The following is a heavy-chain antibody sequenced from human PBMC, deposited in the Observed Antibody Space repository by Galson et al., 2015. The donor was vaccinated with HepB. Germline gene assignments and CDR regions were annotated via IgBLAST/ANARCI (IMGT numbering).Heavy chain of an antibody. J-gene: IGHJ6*03. V-gene: IGHV3-21*01. CDR1: GFTFNTYR. D-gene: IGHD2-2*01. Sequence: SLRLSCAASGFTFNTYRMNWVRQAPGKGLEWVSSIDSSGTYKLYADSVKGRLSVSRDNAKNSLYLQMNSLRDEDAAVYYCARGGGCSSIICYHMDLWGKGTTVTVSS. CDR2: IDSSGTYK. CDR3: ARGGGCSSIICYHMDL.